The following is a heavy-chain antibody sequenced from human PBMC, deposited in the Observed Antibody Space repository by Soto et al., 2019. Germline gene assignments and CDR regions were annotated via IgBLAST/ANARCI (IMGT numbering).Heavy chain of an antibody. CDR2: ISGSGDKT. J-gene: IGHJ4*02. CDR3: AKDRGAFWGFTN. Sequence: EVQLLESGGGLVHPGGSLRLSCAASGFTFNHYVMSWVRQAPGKGLEWVSAISGSGDKTYHADSLKGRLAISRDNSKNTLFLQLNNLSADDTAVYYCAKDRGAFWGFTNWGLGTLVTVSS. V-gene: IGHV3-23*01. CDR1: GFTFNHYV. D-gene: IGHD3-10*01.